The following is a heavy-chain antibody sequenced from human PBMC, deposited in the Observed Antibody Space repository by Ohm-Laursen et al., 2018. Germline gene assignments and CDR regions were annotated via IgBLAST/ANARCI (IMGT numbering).Heavy chain of an antibody. Sequence: SLRLSCAASGFTFPPYWMSWVRQAPGKGLEWLANIAPDGGAKYYVDSVKGRFTMSRDNTKSSLYLQMYGLRAEDTAVYYCARDFGWGWDYWGQGSLVTVSS. CDR2: IAPDGGAK. CDR3: ARDFGWGWDY. J-gene: IGHJ4*02. V-gene: IGHV3-7*01. D-gene: IGHD6-19*01. CDR1: GFTFPPYW.